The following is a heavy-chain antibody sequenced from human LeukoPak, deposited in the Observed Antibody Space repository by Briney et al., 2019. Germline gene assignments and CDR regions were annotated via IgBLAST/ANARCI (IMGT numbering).Heavy chain of an antibody. CDR1: GFTFSSYG. CDR3: AKTWIQLWSLFDY. D-gene: IGHD5-18*01. CDR2: IRYDGSNK. J-gene: IGHJ4*02. Sequence: GGSLRLSCAASGFTFSSYGMHWVRQAPGKGLEWVAFIRYDGSNKYYADSVKGRFTISRDNSKNTLYLQMNSLRAEDTAVYYCAKTWIQLWSLFDYWGQGTLVTVSS. V-gene: IGHV3-30*02.